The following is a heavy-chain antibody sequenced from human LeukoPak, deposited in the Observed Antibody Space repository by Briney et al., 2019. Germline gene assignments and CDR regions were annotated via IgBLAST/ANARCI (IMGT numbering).Heavy chain of an antibody. V-gene: IGHV3-23*01. CDR1: GFTFSSYA. D-gene: IGHD5-12*01. J-gene: IGHJ4*02. CDR3: AKVGYSGHDSYFDY. Sequence: GGSLRLSCAASGFTFSSYAMSWVRQAPGKGLEWVSAISGSGGSTYYADSVKGRFTISRDNSKNTLYLQMSSLRAEDTAVYYCAKVGYSGHDSYFDYWGQGTLVTVSS. CDR2: ISGSGGST.